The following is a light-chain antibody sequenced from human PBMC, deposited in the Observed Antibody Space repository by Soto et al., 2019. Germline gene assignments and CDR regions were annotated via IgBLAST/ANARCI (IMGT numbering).Light chain of an antibody. J-gene: IGLJ3*02. CDR3: SSYRSGSTPWV. CDR2: EVT. CDR1: SSDVGDYNF. V-gene: IGLV2-14*01. Sequence: QSALTQPASVSGSPGQSITISCTGTSSDVGDYNFVSWYQQHPDKAPKLMIYEVTNRPSGVSNRFSGSKSGNTASLTISGLQAEDEADYYCSSYRSGSTPWVFGGGTKVTVL.